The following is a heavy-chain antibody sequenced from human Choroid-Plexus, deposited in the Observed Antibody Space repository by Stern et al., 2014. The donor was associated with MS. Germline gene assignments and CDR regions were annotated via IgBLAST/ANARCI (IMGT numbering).Heavy chain of an antibody. CDR2: VSYDGSNK. D-gene: IGHD2/OR15-2a*01. CDR3: AKDRQYLTYFFDH. J-gene: IGHJ5*02. Sequence: LQPGRPLRLSCVASGFTFGSCAMHWVRQAPGKGLEWVAGVSYDGSNKYYADSVKGRFTISRDNSQNTLYMQMSSLRSEDTAVYYCAKDRQYLTYFFDHWGQGSLVTVSS. V-gene: IGHV3-30*18. CDR1: GFTFGSCA.